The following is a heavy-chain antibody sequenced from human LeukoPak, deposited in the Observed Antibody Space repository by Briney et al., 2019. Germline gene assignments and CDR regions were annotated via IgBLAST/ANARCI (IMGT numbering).Heavy chain of an antibody. Sequence: ASETLSLTCAVYGGSFSGYYWSWIRQPPGKGLEWIGYIYYSGSTNYNPSLKSRVTISVDTSKNQFSLKLSSVTAADTAVYYCARVVVGATYNWFDPWGQGTLVTVSS. CDR2: IYYSGST. D-gene: IGHD1-26*01. CDR3: ARVVVGATYNWFDP. CDR1: GGSFSGYY. J-gene: IGHJ5*02. V-gene: IGHV4-59*01.